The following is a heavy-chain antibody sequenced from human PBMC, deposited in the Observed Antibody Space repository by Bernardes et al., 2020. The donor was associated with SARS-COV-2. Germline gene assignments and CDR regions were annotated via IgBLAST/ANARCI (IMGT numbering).Heavy chain of an antibody. J-gene: IGHJ2*01. CDR3: ARGLYYDSSGYPRKVNWYFDL. Sequence: SETLSLTCTVSGGSISSGDYYWSWIRQPPGKGLEWIGYIYYSGSTYYNPSLKSRVTISVDTSKNQFSLKLSSVTAADTAVYYCARGLYYDSSGYPRKVNWYFDLWGRGTLVTVSS. D-gene: IGHD3-22*01. CDR1: GGSISSGDYY. CDR2: IYYSGST. V-gene: IGHV4-30-4*01.